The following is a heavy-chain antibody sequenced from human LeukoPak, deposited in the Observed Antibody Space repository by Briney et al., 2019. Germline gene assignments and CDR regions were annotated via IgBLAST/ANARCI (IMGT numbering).Heavy chain of an antibody. J-gene: IGHJ6*03. CDR1: GGSISSYY. D-gene: IGHD6-6*01. Sequence: SETLSLTCTVSGGSISSYYWSWIRQPPGKGLEWIGYIYYSGSTNYNPSPKSRVTISVDTSKNQFSLKLSSVTAADTAIYYCARDFSSSSTVYYYYYMDVWGKGTTVTVSS. CDR2: IYYSGST. CDR3: ARDFSSSSTVYYYYYMDV. V-gene: IGHV4-59*12.